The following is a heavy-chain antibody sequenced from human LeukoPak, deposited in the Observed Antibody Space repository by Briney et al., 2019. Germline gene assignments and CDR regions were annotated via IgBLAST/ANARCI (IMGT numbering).Heavy chain of an antibody. V-gene: IGHV3-48*03. D-gene: IGHD3-22*01. Sequence: PGGSLRLSCAASGFTFSSYEMNWVRQAPGKGLEWVSYISSSGSTIYYADSVKGRFTISRDNAKNSLYLQMNSLRAEDTAVYYCARERTTYYYDSSGYSGRNYYYYGMEVWGQGTTVTVSS. CDR3: ARERTTYYYDSSGYSGRNYYYYGMEV. CDR1: GFTFSSYE. CDR2: ISSSGSTI. J-gene: IGHJ6*02.